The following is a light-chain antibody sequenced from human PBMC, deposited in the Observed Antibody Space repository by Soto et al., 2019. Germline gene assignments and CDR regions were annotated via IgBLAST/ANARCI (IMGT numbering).Light chain of an antibody. V-gene: IGKV3-20*01. Sequence: EIVLTQSPATLSVSPGERVTLSCLASQSVSSSYLAWYQQKPGQAPRLLIYGASSRATGIPDRFSGSGSGTDFTLTISRLEPEDFAVYYCQQYGSSPRTFGQGTKVDIK. CDR2: GAS. CDR3: QQYGSSPRT. J-gene: IGKJ1*01. CDR1: QSVSSSY.